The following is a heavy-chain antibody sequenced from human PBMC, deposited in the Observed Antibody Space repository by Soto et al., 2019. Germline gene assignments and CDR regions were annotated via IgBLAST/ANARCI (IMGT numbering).Heavy chain of an antibody. CDR1: GGTVSSYA. CDR3: ARSVSTYYDILTGYHLEY. V-gene: IGHV1-69*01. CDR2: IIPLFGRT. Sequence: VQLVQSGAELKKPGSSVKVSCKASGGTVSSYAISWVRQAPGQGLEWMGGIIPLFGRTNYAQKFRGRVTITADESTSTAYMELSSLRSEDTAVYYCARSVSTYYDILTGYHLEYWGQGTLVTVSS. D-gene: IGHD3-9*01. J-gene: IGHJ4*02.